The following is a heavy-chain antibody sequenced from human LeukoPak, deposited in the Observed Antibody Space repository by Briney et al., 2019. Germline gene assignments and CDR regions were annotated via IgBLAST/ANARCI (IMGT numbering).Heavy chain of an antibody. J-gene: IGHJ6*03. Sequence: GGSLRLSCAASGFTFSNYWMTWFRQTPGKGLEWVGNIKPDGSEKYYVDSVKGRFTISRDNAKNSLYLQMNSLRAEDTAVYYCARRVVAAANYYYYYMDVWGKGTTVTVSS. CDR3: ARRVVAAANYYYYYMDV. V-gene: IGHV3-7*01. CDR1: GFTFSNYW. CDR2: IKPDGSEK. D-gene: IGHD2-15*01.